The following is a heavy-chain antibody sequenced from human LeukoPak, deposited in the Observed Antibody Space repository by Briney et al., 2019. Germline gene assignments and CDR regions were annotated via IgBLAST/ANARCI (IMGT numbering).Heavy chain of an antibody. D-gene: IGHD6-13*01. CDR2: IGGRTNYI. J-gene: IGHJ4*02. CDR3: VRDLAAAGTWFDY. CDR1: GFIFRSYD. V-gene: IGHV3-48*03. Sequence: PGGSLRLSCEASGFIFRSYDMAWVRQAPGKGLDWIAYIGGRTNYIFYADSVKSRFTISRDNANNSLFLQMNSLRPEDTAVYYCVRDLAAAGTWFDYWGQGTLVSVSS.